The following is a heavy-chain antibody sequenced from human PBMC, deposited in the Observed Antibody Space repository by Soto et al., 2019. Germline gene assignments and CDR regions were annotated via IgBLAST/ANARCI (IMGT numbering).Heavy chain of an antibody. J-gene: IGHJ5*02. Sequence: VASVKVSCKASGYTFTGYYMHWVRQAPGQGLEWMGWINPNSGGTKYVQKFQGRVTMTRDTSISTVYLELSRLRSDDTAVYYCARGWGIAAPGPNWFDPWGQGTLVTVSS. V-gene: IGHV1-2*02. CDR1: GYTFTGYY. CDR3: ARGWGIAAPGPNWFDP. D-gene: IGHD6-13*01. CDR2: INPNSGGT.